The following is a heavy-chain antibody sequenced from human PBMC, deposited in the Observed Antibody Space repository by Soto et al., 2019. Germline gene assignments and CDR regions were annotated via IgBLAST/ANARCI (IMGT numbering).Heavy chain of an antibody. CDR3: AREPTI. J-gene: IGHJ4*02. Sequence: PSETLSLTCTVSGGSISSYYWSWIRQPPGKGLEWIGYIYYSGSTNYNPSLKSRVTISVDTSKNQFSLKLSSVTASYTAVYYCAREPTIWGQGTLVTVSS. CDR2: IYYSGST. CDR1: GGSISSYY. V-gene: IGHV4-59*12. D-gene: IGHD3-9*01.